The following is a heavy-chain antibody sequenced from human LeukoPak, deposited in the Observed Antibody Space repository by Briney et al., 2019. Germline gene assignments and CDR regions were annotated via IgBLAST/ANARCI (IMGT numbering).Heavy chain of an antibody. D-gene: IGHD5-18*01. CDR2: INHSGAT. J-gene: IGHJ4*02. Sequence: SQTLSLTFAVDGGSFIGYYCSWIRPPPGKGLEWIGYINHSGATNYNPSLKSRVTISVDTSKNQFSLKLSSVTAADTAVYYCAREAMVNPASYYWGQGTLVTVSS. V-gene: IGHV4-34*01. CDR1: GGSFIGYY. CDR3: AREAMVNPASYY.